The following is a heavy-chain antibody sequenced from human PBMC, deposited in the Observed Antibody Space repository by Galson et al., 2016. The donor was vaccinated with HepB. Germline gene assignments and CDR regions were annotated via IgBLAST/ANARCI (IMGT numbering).Heavy chain of an antibody. CDR3: ARGSNLSNSGWFTVALDY. J-gene: IGHJ4*02. CDR2: IYYSGNT. V-gene: IGHV4-59*01. Sequence: SETLSLTCSVSGGSIHNYYWTWIRQSPGKGLEWIGYIYYSGNTNYNHSLQSRVTISLDTSKTQFPLKLSAVAAADAAVYYCARGSNLSNSGWFTVALDYWGQGTLVTVSS. CDR1: GGSIHNYY. D-gene: IGHD6-19*01.